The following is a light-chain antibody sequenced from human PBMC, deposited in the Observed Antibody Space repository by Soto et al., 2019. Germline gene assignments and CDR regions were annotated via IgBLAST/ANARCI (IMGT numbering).Light chain of an antibody. CDR2: GAS. CDR1: PSVSSSY. V-gene: IGKV3-20*01. J-gene: IGKJ5*01. Sequence: EIVLTQSPGTLSLSPGERATLSCRASPSVSSSYLAWYQQKPSQAPNLLIYGASSRATGIPDRFSGSGSGTDFTLTISRLEPEDFAVYYCQQYGSSPPITFGQGTRLEIK. CDR3: QQYGSSPPIT.